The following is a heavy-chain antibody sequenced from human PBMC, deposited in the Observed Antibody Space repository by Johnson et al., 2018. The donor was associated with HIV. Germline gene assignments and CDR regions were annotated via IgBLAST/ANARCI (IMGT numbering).Heavy chain of an antibody. V-gene: IGHV3-7*05. CDR2: IKEDGGAI. CDR3: ARAQA. CDR1: GFLFSSQW. Sequence: MQLVESGGGLVQPGGSLRLSCAASGFLFSSQWMSWVRQAPGKGPEWVASIKEDGGAIYYADSVEVRFTISRDNTKESLYLQMNNLRAEDTAVYYCARAQAWGQGTMVIVSS. J-gene: IGHJ3*01.